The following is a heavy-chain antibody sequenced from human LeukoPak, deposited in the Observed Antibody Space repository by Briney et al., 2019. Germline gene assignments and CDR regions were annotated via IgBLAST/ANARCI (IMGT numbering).Heavy chain of an antibody. J-gene: IGHJ6*03. CDR2: IWYDGSNE. D-gene: IGHD3-16*01. V-gene: IGHV3-33*06. Sequence: GGSLRLSCAASGFTFSSYGMHWVRQAPGKGLEWVAVIWYDGSNEYYADSVKDRFTISRDNSKNTLYLQMNSLRAEDTAVYYCAKALGGNYYYYMDVWGKGTTVTVSS. CDR3: AKALGGNYYYYMDV. CDR1: GFTFSSYG.